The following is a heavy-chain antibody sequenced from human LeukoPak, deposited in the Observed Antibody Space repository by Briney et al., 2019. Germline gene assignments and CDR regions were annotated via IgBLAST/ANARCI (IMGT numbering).Heavy chain of an antibody. J-gene: IGHJ5*02. D-gene: IGHD5-12*01. CDR1: GATLNIGHA. CDR3: SPCGHAYDWFGP. CDR2: IIPFLGEV. Sequence: SVKVSCKAFGATLNIGHAFIWARQAPGKGLQWMGRIIPFLGEVNYAQNFKGRVSFTADKSTATMYMEMKSLRLDDTAIYYCSPCGHAYDWFGPWGQGTLVTVSS. V-gene: IGHV1-69*04.